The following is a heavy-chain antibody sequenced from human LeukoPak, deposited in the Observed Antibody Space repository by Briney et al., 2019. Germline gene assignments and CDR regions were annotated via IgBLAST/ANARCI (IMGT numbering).Heavy chain of an antibody. J-gene: IGHJ4*02. CDR1: GGSISSYY. D-gene: IGHD3-10*01. CDR2: IYTSGST. Sequence: SETLSLTCTVSGGSISSYYWSWIRQPAGKGLEWIGRIYTSGSTNYNPSLKSRVTISVDTSKNQFSLKLSSVTAADTAVYYCARAPYYYGSGSYYSDYWGQGTLVTVSS. V-gene: IGHV4-4*07. CDR3: ARAPYYYGSGSYYSDY.